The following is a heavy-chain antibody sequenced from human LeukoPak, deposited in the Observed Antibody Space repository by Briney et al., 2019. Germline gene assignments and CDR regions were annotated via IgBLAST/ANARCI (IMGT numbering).Heavy chain of an antibody. V-gene: IGHV4-38-2*02. Sequence: SETLSLTCTVSGYSISSGYYWGWIRQPPGKGLEWIGSIYHSGSTYYNPSLKSRVTISEDTSKNQFSLKLSSVTAADTAVYYCARGRRRYSSGWYDYWGQGTLVTVSS. CDR3: ARGRRRYSSGWYDY. J-gene: IGHJ4*02. CDR2: IYHSGST. CDR1: GYSISSGYY. D-gene: IGHD6-19*01.